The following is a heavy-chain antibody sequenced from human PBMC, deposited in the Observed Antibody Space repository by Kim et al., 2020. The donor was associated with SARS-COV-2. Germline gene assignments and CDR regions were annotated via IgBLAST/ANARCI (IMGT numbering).Heavy chain of an antibody. CDR1: GFTFSTAG. V-gene: IGHV3-33*01. J-gene: IGHJ4*02. Sequence: GGSLRLSCAASGFTFSTAGMHWVRQAPGKGLEWVAIIRNDRSKISYADSVKGRFTISRDNSKNTLYLQMNSLRAEDTAVYFCARDLRKGRYFDYWGRGTLVTVSS. CDR3: ARDLRKGRYFDY. CDR2: IRNDRSKI.